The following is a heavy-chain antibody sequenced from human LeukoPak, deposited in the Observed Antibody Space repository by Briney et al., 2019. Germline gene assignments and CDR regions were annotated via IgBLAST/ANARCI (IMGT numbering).Heavy chain of an antibody. V-gene: IGHV1-18*04. Sequence: GASVKVSCKASGYTSTSYGISWVRQAPGQGLEWMGWISGYNGNTNYAQKVQGRVNMTTDTSTSTAYMELRSLRSDDTAVYYCARAPRGYSYGYLDFWGQGSLVTVSS. D-gene: IGHD5-18*01. CDR3: ARAPRGYSYGYLDF. J-gene: IGHJ4*02. CDR2: ISGYNGNT. CDR1: GYTSTSYG.